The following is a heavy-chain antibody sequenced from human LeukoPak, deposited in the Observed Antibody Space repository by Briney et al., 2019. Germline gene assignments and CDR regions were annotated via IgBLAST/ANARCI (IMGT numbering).Heavy chain of an antibody. D-gene: IGHD2-2*01. CDR1: GGSISSSSYY. J-gene: IGHJ4*02. CDR3: ASLTVVPAAQFDY. Sequence: SETLSLTCTVSGGSISSSSYYWGWIRQPPGKGLEWIGSIYYSGSTYYNPSLKSRVTISVDTSKNQFSLKLSSVTAADTAVYYCASLTVVPAAQFDYWGQGTLVTVSS. CDR2: IYYSGST. V-gene: IGHV4-39*01.